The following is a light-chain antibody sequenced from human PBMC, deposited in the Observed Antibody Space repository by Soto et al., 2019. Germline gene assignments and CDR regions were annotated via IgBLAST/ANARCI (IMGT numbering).Light chain of an antibody. CDR1: QSVSSSY. V-gene: IGKV3-20*01. Sequence: IVLTQSPGTVSLSPGERATLSCRASQSVSSSYLAWYQQRPGQAPRLLIYGAPNRATDIPDRFSGSGSGTDFTLTISGLEPEDFAVYYCQQYGSSPSAFGQGTKVDI. J-gene: IGKJ1*01. CDR3: QQYGSSPSA. CDR2: GAP.